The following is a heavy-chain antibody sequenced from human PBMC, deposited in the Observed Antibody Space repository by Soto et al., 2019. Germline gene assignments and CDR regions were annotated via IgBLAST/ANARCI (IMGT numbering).Heavy chain of an antibody. J-gene: IGHJ4*02. CDR1: GGSISSGGCY. CDR2: INYSGST. Sequence: SETLSLTCTVSGGSISSGGCYWSWIRQHPGKGLEWIGYINYSGSTYYNPSLKSRVTISVDTSKNQFSLKLSSVTAADTAVYYCAREEGATGEYYFDYWGQGTLVTVSS. V-gene: IGHV4-31*03. D-gene: IGHD1-26*01. CDR3: AREEGATGEYYFDY.